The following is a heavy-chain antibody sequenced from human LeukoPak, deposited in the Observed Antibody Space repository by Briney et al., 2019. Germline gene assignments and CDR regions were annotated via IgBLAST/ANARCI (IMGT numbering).Heavy chain of an antibody. D-gene: IGHD5-18*01. CDR1: GFTFRSYG. Sequence: PGGSLRLSCAASGFTFRSYGMHWVRQAPGKGLEGVAVIWYDGSNKYYADSVKGRFTISRDNSKNTLYLQMNSLRAEDTAVYYCAKSYLQLWSLDYWGQGTLVTVSS. CDR3: AKSYLQLWSLDY. J-gene: IGHJ4*02. V-gene: IGHV3-33*06. CDR2: IWYDGSNK.